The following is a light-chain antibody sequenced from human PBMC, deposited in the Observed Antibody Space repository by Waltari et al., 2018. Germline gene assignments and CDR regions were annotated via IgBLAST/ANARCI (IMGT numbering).Light chain of an antibody. CDR2: DAS. CDR1: QSVDNY. V-gene: IGKV3-11*01. J-gene: IGKJ4*01. CDR3: QQRKIWPPLT. Sequence: ETVLTQSPATLSLSPGERATLSCRASQSVDNYLAWYQQKPGQAPRLLIYDASNRATGIPARFIGSGSGTDFTITISSLEPEDVAVYYCQQRKIWPPLTFGGGTKVE.